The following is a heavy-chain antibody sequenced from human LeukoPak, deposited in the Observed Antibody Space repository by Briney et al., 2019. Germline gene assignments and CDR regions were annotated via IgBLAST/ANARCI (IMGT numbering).Heavy chain of an antibody. J-gene: IGHJ4*02. CDR1: GFTFSSYG. CDR3: AKDQSDSYGQRPFDY. V-gene: IGHV3-30*18. CDR2: ISYDGSNK. Sequence: GGSLRLSCAASGFTFSSYGMHWVRQAPGKGLEWVAVISYDGSNKYYADSVKGRFTISRDNSKNTLYLQMNSLRAEDTAVYYCAKDQSDSYGQRPFDYWGQGTLVTVSS. D-gene: IGHD5-18*01.